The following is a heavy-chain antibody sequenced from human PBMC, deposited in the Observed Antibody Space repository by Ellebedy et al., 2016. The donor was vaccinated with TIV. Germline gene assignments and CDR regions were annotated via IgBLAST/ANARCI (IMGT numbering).Heavy chain of an antibody. D-gene: IGHD3-22*01. J-gene: IGHJ6*02. CDR3: VRDGAYGDYSPGYYGMDV. CDR2: INQDGSRI. CDR1: GFTFNSYW. V-gene: IGHV3-7*03. Sequence: GGSLRLSCAALGFTFNSYWMSWVRQAPGKGLEWVANINQDGSRIYYVDSVKSRFTISRDNAKNSVYLRMNTLRVEDTAVYHCVRDGAYGDYSPGYYGMDVWGQGTTVTVSS.